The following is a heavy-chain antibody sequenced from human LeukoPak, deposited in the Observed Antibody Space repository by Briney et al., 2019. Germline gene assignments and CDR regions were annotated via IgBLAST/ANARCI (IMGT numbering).Heavy chain of an antibody. CDR2: SVPIFDTT. Sequence: SVKVSCKVSGGTFGSYTINWVRQAPGQGLEWMGRSVPIFDTTNYARNFQGRVTITADKSTTTVYMELTSLGSDDTAVYYCSGDLHWHHDSWGQGTLVTVSS. J-gene: IGHJ5*02. CDR3: SGDLHWHHDS. V-gene: IGHV1-69*08. D-gene: IGHD3-16*01. CDR1: GGTFGSYT.